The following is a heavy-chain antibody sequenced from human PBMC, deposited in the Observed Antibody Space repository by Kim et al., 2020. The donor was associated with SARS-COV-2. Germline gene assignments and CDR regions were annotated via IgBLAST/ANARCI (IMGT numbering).Heavy chain of an antibody. D-gene: IGHD3-16*02. CDR3: VVGGISYFDL. Sequence: GGSLRLSCEASGFSFSTYGMSWVRQAPGMGLEWVSGLSASGDSMDYADSVKGRFTISRDNSKNTLYLQLNTLTVEDTAVYYCVVGGISYFDLWGRGTLVT. CDR2: LSASGDSM. V-gene: IGHV3-23*01. J-gene: IGHJ2*01. CDR1: GFSFSTYG.